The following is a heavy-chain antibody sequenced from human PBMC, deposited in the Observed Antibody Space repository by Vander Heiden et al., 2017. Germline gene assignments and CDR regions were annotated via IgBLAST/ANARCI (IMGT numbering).Heavy chain of an antibody. J-gene: IGHJ3*02. CDR3: ARDRDDAFDI. CDR1: GFSVSNNY. CDR2: IYNSGST. Sequence: EVQLVESGGGLVQPGGSLRLSCAASGFSVSNNYMSWVRQAPGRGLEWVSVIYNSGSTTYADSVKGRFTISRDHSKNALYLQMNSLRAEDTAVYYCARDRDDAFDIWGQGTMVTVSS. V-gene: IGHV3-53*01.